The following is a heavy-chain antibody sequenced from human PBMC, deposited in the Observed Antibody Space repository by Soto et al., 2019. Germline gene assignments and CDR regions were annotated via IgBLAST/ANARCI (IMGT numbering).Heavy chain of an antibody. Sequence: QVQLQESGPGLVEPSQTLSLTCTVSGGSISSGGYYWSWIRQHPGKGLEWIGYIYYSGSTYYNPSLKSRVTISVDTSKNQFSLKLSSVTAADTAVYYCASRGYSYGFSLGMDVWGQGTTVTVSS. V-gene: IGHV4-31*03. CDR1: GGSISSGGYY. CDR3: ASRGYSYGFSLGMDV. J-gene: IGHJ6*02. D-gene: IGHD5-18*01. CDR2: IYYSGST.